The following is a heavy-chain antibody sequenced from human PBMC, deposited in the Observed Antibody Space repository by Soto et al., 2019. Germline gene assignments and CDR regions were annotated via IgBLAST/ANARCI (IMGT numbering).Heavy chain of an antibody. V-gene: IGHV4-61*08. Sequence: SETLSLTCIVSGGSVSDNDYYWSWIRQPPGKGLEWIGYIYYSGSVNYNPSLKSRVTISVDTSKNQFSLKLTSVTAADTAVYYCARVSKDDDFLTGYYPGWFDPWGKGTLVTVSS. J-gene: IGHJ5*02. D-gene: IGHD3-9*01. CDR1: GGSVSDNDYY. CDR2: IYYSGSV. CDR3: ARVSKDDDFLTGYYPGWFDP.